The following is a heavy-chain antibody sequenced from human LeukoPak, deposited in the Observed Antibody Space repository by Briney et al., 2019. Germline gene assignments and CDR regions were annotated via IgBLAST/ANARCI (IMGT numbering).Heavy chain of an antibody. V-gene: IGHV3-7*03. J-gene: IGHJ4*02. Sequence: PGGSLRLSCAASGFTFSSYWMSWVRQAPGKGLEWVANIKQDGSEKYYVDSVKGRFTISRDNAKNSLYLQMNSLRAADTAVYYCARGEFEVVVTEPGHFDYWGQGTLVTVSS. CDR1: GFTFSSYW. D-gene: IGHD2-15*01. CDR3: ARGEFEVVVTEPGHFDY. CDR2: IKQDGSEK.